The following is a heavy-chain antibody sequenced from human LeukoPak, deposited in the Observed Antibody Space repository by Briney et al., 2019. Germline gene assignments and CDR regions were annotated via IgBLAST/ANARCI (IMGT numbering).Heavy chain of an antibody. CDR3: ARVTSYYYNTSGDYYFDS. D-gene: IGHD3-22*01. CDR2: IIQDGSAK. V-gene: IGHV3-7*04. Sequence: GGSLRLSCAASGFTFSTYSMNWVRQAPGKGLVWVANIIQDGSAKNYVDSVKGRFTISRDNAKNSLYLQMNSLRAEDTAVYYCARVTSYYYNTSGDYYFDSWGQGTLVTVSS. CDR1: GFTFSTYS. J-gene: IGHJ4*02.